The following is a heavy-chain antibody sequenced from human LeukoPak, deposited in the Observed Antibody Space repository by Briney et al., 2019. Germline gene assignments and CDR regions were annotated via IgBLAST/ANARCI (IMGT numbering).Heavy chain of an antibody. Sequence: PSETLSLTCTVSGGSISGYYLSWIRQPPGKGLEWIGYIYYSGSTNYNPSLKSRVTISVDTSKNQFSLKLSSVTAADTAVYYCARDLGYRGGDCSPGWFDPWGQGTLVTVSS. CDR3: ARDLGYRGGDCSPGWFDP. V-gene: IGHV4-59*01. J-gene: IGHJ5*02. CDR1: GGSISGYY. CDR2: IYYSGST. D-gene: IGHD2-21*02.